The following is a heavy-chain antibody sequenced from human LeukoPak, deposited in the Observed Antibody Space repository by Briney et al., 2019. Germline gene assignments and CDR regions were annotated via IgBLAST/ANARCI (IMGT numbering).Heavy chain of an antibody. CDR3: ARGSSSFVY. CDR2: IYTSGST. V-gene: IGHV4-61*02. Sequence: SQTLSLTCTVSGGSISSGSYYWSWIRQPAGKGLEWIGRIYTSGSTNYNPSLKSPVTISVDTSKNQFSLKLSSVTAADTAVYYCARGSSSFVYWGQGTLVTVSS. CDR1: GGSISSGSYY. J-gene: IGHJ4*02. D-gene: IGHD6-13*01.